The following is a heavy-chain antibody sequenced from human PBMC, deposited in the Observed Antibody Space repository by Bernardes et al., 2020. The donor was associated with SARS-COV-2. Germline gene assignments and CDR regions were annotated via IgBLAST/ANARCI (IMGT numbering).Heavy chain of an antibody. D-gene: IGHD5-12*01. J-gene: IGHJ4*02. CDR2: LTPSGDGI. CDR3: ARGGNHGYDNFDY. V-gene: IGHV1-46*04. CDR1: GYTFTTYY. Sequence: ASVKVSCKASGYTFTTYYMHWVRQAPGQGLEWMGMLTPSGDGINYAPKLQGRVTMTRDTSTSTVYMELSSLTSEDTAVYYCARGGNHGYDNFDYWGQGTLVTVSS.